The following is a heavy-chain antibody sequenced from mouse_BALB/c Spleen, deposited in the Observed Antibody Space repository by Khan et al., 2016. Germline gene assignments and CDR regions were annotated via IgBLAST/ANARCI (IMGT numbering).Heavy chain of an antibody. D-gene: IGHD1-1*01. CDR2: IDPANGNT. Sequence: VQLQQPGAESVKPGASVKLSCTATGFNIKDTYMYWVKQRPEQGLEWIGRIDPANGNTKYVPKFQGKATITADTSSNTAYLQLSSLTSEDTAVYYCARALYYYGSSYYAMDYWGQGTSVTVSS. CDR3: ARALYYYGSSYYAMDY. J-gene: IGHJ4*01. V-gene: IGHV14-3*02. CDR1: GFNIKDTY.